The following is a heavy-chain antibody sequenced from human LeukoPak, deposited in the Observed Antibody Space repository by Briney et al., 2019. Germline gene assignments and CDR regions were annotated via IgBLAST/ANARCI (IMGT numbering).Heavy chain of an antibody. Sequence: GGSLRLSCAASGFTFSSYGMHWVRQAPGKGLEWVAFIRYDGSNKYYADSVKGRFTISRDNSKNTLYLQMNSLRAEDTAVYYCAKDWSPWVATTYNDYWGQGTLVTVSS. CDR1: GFTFSSYG. CDR3: AKDWSPWVATTYNDY. V-gene: IGHV3-30*02. CDR2: IRYDGSNK. J-gene: IGHJ4*02. D-gene: IGHD5-12*01.